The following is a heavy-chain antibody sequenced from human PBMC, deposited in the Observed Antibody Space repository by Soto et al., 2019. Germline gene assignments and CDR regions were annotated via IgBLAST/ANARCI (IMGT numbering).Heavy chain of an antibody. V-gene: IGHV4-59*01. CDR3: ARGEAPTINPILSKPAYFQH. D-gene: IGHD2-15*01. J-gene: IGHJ1*01. Sequence: PSETLSLTCTVSGGSISSYYWSWIRQPPGKGLEWIGYIYYSGSTNYNPSLKSRVTISVDTSKNQFSLKLSSVTAADTAVYYCARGEAPTINPILSKPAYFQHWGQGTLVTVSS. CDR2: IYYSGST. CDR1: GGSISSYY.